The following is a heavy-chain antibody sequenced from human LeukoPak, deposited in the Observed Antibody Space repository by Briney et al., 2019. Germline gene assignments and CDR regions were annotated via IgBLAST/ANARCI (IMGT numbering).Heavy chain of an antibody. J-gene: IGHJ4*02. Sequence: GGSLRLSCEASGFTLSSYWMLWLRQVPGKGLVWVSRVNSDGSTRNYADAVKGRFTISRDIAKNTLYLQMNSLRAEDTAVYFCARRAFSGSYYYFDHWGQGTLVTVSS. CDR1: GFTLSSYW. CDR3: ARRAFSGSYYYFDH. V-gene: IGHV3-74*01. D-gene: IGHD1-26*01. CDR2: VNSDGSTR.